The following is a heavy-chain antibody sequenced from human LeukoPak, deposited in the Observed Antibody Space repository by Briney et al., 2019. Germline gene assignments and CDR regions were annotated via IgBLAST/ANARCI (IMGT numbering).Heavy chain of an antibody. V-gene: IGHV3-64*01. CDR2: VGTDGGDT. CDR3: ARALVTSIYYGLDV. CDR1: GFTFTSYT. D-gene: IGHD5-18*01. Sequence: GGSLRLSCSASGFTFTSYTFHWVRQAPGKGPEYVCGVGTDGGDTYYANSVKGRFSISRDNSKKMLYLQMGSLRSEDMAVYYCARALVTSIYYGLDVWGQGTTVTVSS. J-gene: IGHJ6*02.